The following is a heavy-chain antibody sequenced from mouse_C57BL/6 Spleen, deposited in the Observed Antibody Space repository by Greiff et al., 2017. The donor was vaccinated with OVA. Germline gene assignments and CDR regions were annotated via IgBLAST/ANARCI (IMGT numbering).Heavy chain of an antibody. CDR1: GYSFTGYY. CDR3: ARDPFYDGYYWDY. D-gene: IGHD2-3*01. J-gene: IGHJ2*01. CDR2: INPSTGGT. Sequence: VQLQQSGPELVKPGASVKISCKASGYSFTGYYMNWVKQSPEKSLEWIGEINPSTGGTTYNQKFKAKATLTVDKSSSTAYMQLKSLTSEDSAVYYCARDPFYDGYYWDYWGQGTTLTVSS. V-gene: IGHV1-42*01.